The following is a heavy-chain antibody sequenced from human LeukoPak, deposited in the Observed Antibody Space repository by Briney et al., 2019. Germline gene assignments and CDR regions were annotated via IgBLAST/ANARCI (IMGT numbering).Heavy chain of an antibody. D-gene: IGHD3-10*01. CDR2: IYYSRST. CDR1: GGSISSGGYY. Sequence: PSETLSLTCTVSGGSISSGGYYWSWIRQHPGKGLEWIGYIYYSRSTYYNPSLKSRVTISVDTSKNQFSLKLGSVTAADTAVYYCAREHSGSYPLYYYYYGMDVWGQGTTVTVSS. V-gene: IGHV4-31*03. J-gene: IGHJ6*02. CDR3: AREHSGSYPLYYYYYGMDV.